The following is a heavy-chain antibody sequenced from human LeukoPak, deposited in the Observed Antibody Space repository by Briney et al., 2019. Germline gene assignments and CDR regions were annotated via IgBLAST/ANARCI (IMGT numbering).Heavy chain of an antibody. V-gene: IGHV4-39*07. CDR1: GGSISSSSYY. CDR3: ARVVGRGELLYYYYYYYMDV. D-gene: IGHD3-10*01. CDR2: IYYSGST. J-gene: IGHJ6*03. Sequence: SETLSLTCTVSGGSISSSSYYWGWIRQPPGKGLEWIGYIYYSGSTYYNPSLKSRVTISVDTSKNQFSLKLSSVTAADTAVYYCARVVGRGELLYYYYYYYMDVWGKGTTVTVSS.